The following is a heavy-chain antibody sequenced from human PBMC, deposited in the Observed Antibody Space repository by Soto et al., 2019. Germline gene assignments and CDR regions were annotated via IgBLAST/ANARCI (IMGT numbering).Heavy chain of an antibody. J-gene: IGHJ5*02. CDR3: ARAAYYYDSSGSYNWFDP. CDR1: GGSISSGDYY. Sequence: PSETLSLTCTVSGGSISSGDYYWSWIRQPPWKGLEWIGYIYYSGSTYYNPSLKSRVTISVDTSKNQFSLKLSSVTAADTAVYYCARAAYYYDSSGSYNWFDPWGQGTLVTVSS. D-gene: IGHD3-22*01. CDR2: IYYSGST. V-gene: IGHV4-30-4*01.